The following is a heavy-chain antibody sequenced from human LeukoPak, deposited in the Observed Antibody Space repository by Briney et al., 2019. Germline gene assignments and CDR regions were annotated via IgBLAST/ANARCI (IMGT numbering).Heavy chain of an antibody. CDR1: GFTFSSYG. Sequence: PGGSLRLSCAASGFTFSSYGMHWVRQAPGKGLEWVAFIWYDGSNKYYADSVKGRFTISRDNSKNTLYLQMNSLRAEDTAVYYCAKRYYGSGRHSFDYWGQGTLVTVSS. J-gene: IGHJ4*02. D-gene: IGHD3-10*01. V-gene: IGHV3-30*02. CDR3: AKRYYGSGRHSFDY. CDR2: IWYDGSNK.